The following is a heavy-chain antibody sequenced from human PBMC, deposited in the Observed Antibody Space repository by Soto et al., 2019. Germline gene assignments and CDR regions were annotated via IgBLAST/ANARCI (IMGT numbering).Heavy chain of an antibody. Sequence: GGSLRLSCAASGFTFSSYGMHWVRQAPGKGLEWVAVISYDGSNKYYADSVKGRFTISRDNSKNTLYLQMNSLRAEDTAVYYCAKETGHWGQGTLVTVSS. CDR3: AKETGH. V-gene: IGHV3-30*18. D-gene: IGHD1-1*01. CDR2: ISYDGSNK. CDR1: GFTFSSYG. J-gene: IGHJ4*02.